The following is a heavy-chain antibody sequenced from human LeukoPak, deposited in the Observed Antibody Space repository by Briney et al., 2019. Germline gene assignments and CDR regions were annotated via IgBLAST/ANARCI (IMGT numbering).Heavy chain of an antibody. CDR1: GYTFTSYG. Sequence: AASVKVSCTASGYTFTSYGISRVRQAPGQGLEWMGWISAYNGNTNYAQKLQGRVTITTDTSTSTAYMELRSLRSDDTAVYYCARGSSGYSYGYAVDYWGQGNLVTVSS. CDR3: ARGSSGYSYGYAVDY. V-gene: IGHV1-18*04. D-gene: IGHD5-18*01. J-gene: IGHJ4*02. CDR2: ISAYNGNT.